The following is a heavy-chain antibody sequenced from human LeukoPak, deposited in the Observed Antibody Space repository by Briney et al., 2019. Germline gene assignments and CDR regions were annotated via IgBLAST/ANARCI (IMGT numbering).Heavy chain of an antibody. Sequence: SETLSLTCSVSGGSISNYYWTWIRQPAGKGLEWIGRIYTSGSTNYNPSLKSRVTMSVDTSKNQFSLKLSSVTAADTAVYYCARGLPVAGQNYSDYWGQGTLVTVSP. CDR3: ARGLPVAGQNYSDY. D-gene: IGHD6-19*01. V-gene: IGHV4-4*07. J-gene: IGHJ4*02. CDR2: IYTSGST. CDR1: GGSISNYY.